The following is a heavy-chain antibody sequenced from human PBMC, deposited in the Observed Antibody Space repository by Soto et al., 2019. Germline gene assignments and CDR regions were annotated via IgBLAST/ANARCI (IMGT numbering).Heavy chain of an antibody. CDR2: ISSSSSTI. CDR1: GFTFSSYS. D-gene: IGHD3-22*01. V-gene: IGHV3-48*02. Sequence: EVQLVESGGGLVQPGGSLRLSCAASGFTFSSYSMNWVRQAPGKGLEWVSYISSSSSTIYYADSVKGRFTISRDNAKNSLYLQMNSLRDEDTAVYYCARKNTHYYESSGRMDVWGQGTTVTVSS. J-gene: IGHJ6*02. CDR3: ARKNTHYYESSGRMDV.